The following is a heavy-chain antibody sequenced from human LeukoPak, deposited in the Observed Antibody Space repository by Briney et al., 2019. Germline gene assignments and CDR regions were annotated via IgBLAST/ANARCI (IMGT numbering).Heavy chain of an antibody. CDR3: ASFGSTYYYDSSGYY. CDR1: GFTFSSYG. V-gene: IGHV3-30*03. J-gene: IGHJ4*02. CDR2: ISYDGSNK. D-gene: IGHD3-22*01. Sequence: PGGSLRLSCAASGFTFSSYGMHWVRQAPGKGLEWVAVISYDGSNKYYADSVKGRFTISRDNAKNSLYLQMNSLRAEDTAVYYCASFGSTYYYDSSGYYWGQGTLVTVSS.